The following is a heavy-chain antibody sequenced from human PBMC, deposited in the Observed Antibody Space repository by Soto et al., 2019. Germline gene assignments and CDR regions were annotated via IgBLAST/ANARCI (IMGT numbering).Heavy chain of an antibody. CDR3: ARDGDSSGYYSIYYYYGMDV. V-gene: IGHV3-30*03. CDR1: GFTFKSNG. D-gene: IGHD3-22*01. J-gene: IGHJ6*02. Sequence: GGSLRLSCVASGFTFKSNGIHWVRLAPGKGLEWVAVISYDGSNKYYADSVKGRFTISRDNSKNTLYLQMNSLRAEDTAVYYCARDGDSSGYYSIYYYYGMDVWGQGTTVTVSS. CDR2: ISYDGSNK.